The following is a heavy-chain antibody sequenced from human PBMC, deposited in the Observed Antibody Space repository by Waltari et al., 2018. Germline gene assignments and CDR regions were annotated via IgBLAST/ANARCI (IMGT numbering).Heavy chain of an antibody. J-gene: IGHJ1*01. Sequence: VQLVESGGGVVQPGRSLRLSCTVSDYTVITTYMTWVRQPPGKGLEWVSVFYSGGTTYYADSVKGRFTISRDDRKNTLYLQMNSLRAEDAAVYYCASGPGWLSHWGQGTLVTVSS. D-gene: IGHD5-12*01. CDR2: FYSGGTT. CDR3: ASGPGWLSH. V-gene: IGHV3-53*01. CDR1: DYTVITTY.